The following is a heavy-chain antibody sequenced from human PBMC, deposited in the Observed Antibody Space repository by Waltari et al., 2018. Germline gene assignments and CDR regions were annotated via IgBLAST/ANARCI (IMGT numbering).Heavy chain of an antibody. Sequence: EVQLVQSGAGVKKPGATVKISCKASGYTFTDYYMHWVQQAPGKGLGWMGRVDPEDGETRYEEKFQGRVTITADTAKATAYMELSSLRSEDTAVYYWATGWDRAGITIFGVVIPFDYWGQGTLVTVSS. CDR2: VDPEDGET. CDR1: GYTFTDYY. D-gene: IGHD3-3*01. V-gene: IGHV1-69-2*01. J-gene: IGHJ4*02. CDR3: ATGWDRAGITIFGVVIPFDY.